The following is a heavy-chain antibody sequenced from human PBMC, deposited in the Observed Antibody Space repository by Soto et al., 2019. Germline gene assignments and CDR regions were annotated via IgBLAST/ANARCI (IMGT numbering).Heavy chain of an antibody. CDR1: GFTFRHYA. J-gene: IGHJ5*02. CDR2: TSQSGDKA. D-gene: IGHD2-15*01. Sequence: LRLSCECSGFTFRHYAMTWLRQGPGKGVEWVSTTSQSGDKAYYADSVKGRFAISRDKSTNTTYLQMINRRAEDTAVYYCAREPLGHCVDSCCSYWFDPWGQGTLVTVSS. V-gene: IGHV3-23*01. CDR3: AREPLGHCVDSCCSYWFDP.